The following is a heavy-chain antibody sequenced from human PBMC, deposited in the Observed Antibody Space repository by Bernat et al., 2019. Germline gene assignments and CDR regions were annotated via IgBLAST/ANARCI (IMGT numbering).Heavy chain of an antibody. Sequence: EVQLVETGGGLIQPGGSLRLSCAASGFTVSSNYMSWVRQAPGKGLEWVSVIYSGGSTYYADSVKGRFTISRDNSKNTLYLQMNSLRAEDTAVYYCARDGRRWDSYGSWYLDLWGRGTLVTVSS. CDR3: ARDGRRWDSYGSWYLDL. CDR2: IYSGGST. CDR1: GFTVSSNY. J-gene: IGHJ2*01. V-gene: IGHV3-53*02. D-gene: IGHD5-18*01.